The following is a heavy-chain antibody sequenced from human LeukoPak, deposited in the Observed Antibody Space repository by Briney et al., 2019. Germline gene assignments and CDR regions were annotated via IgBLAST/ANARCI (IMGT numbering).Heavy chain of an antibody. D-gene: IGHD3-10*01. V-gene: IGHV4-4*07. Sequence: ASETLSLTCTVSGGSISSYYWSWIRQPAGKGLEWIGRIYTSGSTNYNPSLKSRVTMSVDTPKNQFSLKLSSVTAADTAVYYCAREMVRGYSDYFDYWGQGTLVTVSS. CDR2: IYTSGST. CDR1: GGSISSYY. J-gene: IGHJ4*02. CDR3: AREMVRGYSDYFDY.